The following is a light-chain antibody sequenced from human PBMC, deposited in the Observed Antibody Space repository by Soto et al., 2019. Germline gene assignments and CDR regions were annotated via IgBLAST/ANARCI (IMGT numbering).Light chain of an antibody. CDR2: AAS. J-gene: IGKJ3*01. Sequence: AIQMTQSPSSLSASVGDRVTITCRASQGMRNDLAWYQYKPGKAPKLLIYAASNLQSGVPPRFSGSSSGTDFTLTITSLQPEDFATYYCQQNYNYPFTFGPGTRVDI. V-gene: IGKV1-6*01. CDR3: QQNYNYPFT. CDR1: QGMRND.